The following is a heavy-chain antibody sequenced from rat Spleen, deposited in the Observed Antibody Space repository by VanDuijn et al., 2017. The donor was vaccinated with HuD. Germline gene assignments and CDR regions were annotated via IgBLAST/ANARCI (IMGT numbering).Heavy chain of an antibody. J-gene: IGHJ2*01. CDR3: ARRHYGYTDYFDY. Sequence: EVQLVESGGDLVQPGRSLKLSCAASGFTFSDYYMAWVRQAPRKGLEWVARISYDGSTTSYRDSVKGRFTISRDNARNTLYLQMDSLRSEDTATYYCARRHYGYTDYFDYWGQGVMVTVSS. CDR1: GFTFSDYY. V-gene: IGHV5-7*01. CDR2: ISYDGSTT. D-gene: IGHD1-9*01.